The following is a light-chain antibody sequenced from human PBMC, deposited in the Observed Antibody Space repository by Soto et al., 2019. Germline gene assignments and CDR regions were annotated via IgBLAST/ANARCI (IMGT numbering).Light chain of an antibody. Sequence: QPVLTQPPSASASLGASVTLTCTLSSGYSNYKVDWYQQRPGKGPRFVMRVGTGGIVGSKGDGIPDRFSVLGSGLNRYLTIKNIQEEDESDYHCGADHGSGSNFVARRVVFGGGTKVTVL. CDR1: SGYSNYK. V-gene: IGLV9-49*01. CDR2: VGTGGIVG. J-gene: IGLJ2*01. CDR3: GADHGSGSNFVARRVV.